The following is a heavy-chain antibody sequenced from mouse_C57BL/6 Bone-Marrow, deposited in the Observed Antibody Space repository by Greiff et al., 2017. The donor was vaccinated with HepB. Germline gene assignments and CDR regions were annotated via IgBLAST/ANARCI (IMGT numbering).Heavy chain of an antibody. CDR3: ASPMVTDYYAMDY. CDR2: INTNNGGT. D-gene: IGHD2-2*01. Sequence: VQLQQSGPELVKPGASVKISCKASGYTFTDYYMNWVKQSHGKSLEWIGDINTNNGGTSYNQKFKGKATLTVDKSSSTAYMELRSLTSEDSAVYYCASPMVTDYYAMDYWGQGTSVTVSS. CDR1: GYTFTDYY. J-gene: IGHJ4*01. V-gene: IGHV1-26*01.